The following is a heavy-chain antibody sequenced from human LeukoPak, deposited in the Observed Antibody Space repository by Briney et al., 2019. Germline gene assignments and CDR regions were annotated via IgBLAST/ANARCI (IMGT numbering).Heavy chain of an antibody. CDR2: INHSGST. V-gene: IGHV4-34*01. CDR1: GGSFSGYY. CDR3: ARPSGDILTGYYGL. J-gene: IGHJ4*02. D-gene: IGHD3-9*01. Sequence: SETLSLTCAVYGGSFSGYYWSWIRQPPGKGLEWIGEINHSGSTNYNSSLKSRVTISVDTSKNQFSLKLRSVTAADTAVYYCARPSGDILTGYYGLWGQGTLVTVSS.